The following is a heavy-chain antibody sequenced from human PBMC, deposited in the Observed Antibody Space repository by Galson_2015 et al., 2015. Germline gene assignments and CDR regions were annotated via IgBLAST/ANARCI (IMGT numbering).Heavy chain of an antibody. Sequence: SLRLSCAASGFTFGDYAMSWFRQAPGKGLEWVGFIRSKAYGGTTEYAASVKGRFTISRDDSKSIAYLQMNSLKTEDTAVYYCTTDPDYSGSYSSDYWGQGTLVTVSS. D-gene: IGHD1-26*01. CDR3: TTDPDYSGSYSSDY. V-gene: IGHV3-49*03. CDR1: GFTFGDYA. CDR2: IRSKAYGGTT. J-gene: IGHJ4*02.